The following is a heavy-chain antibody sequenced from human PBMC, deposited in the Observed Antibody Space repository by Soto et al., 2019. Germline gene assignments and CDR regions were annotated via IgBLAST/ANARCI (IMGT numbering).Heavy chain of an antibody. CDR2: ISGSGGTT. V-gene: IGHV3-23*01. J-gene: IGHJ6*02. Sequence: EVQLLESGGGLVQPGGSLRLSCAASGFTFTSYAMTWVRQAPGKGLEWVSTISGSGGTTYYADSVRGRFTNSRDNSKNTLYLQMNTLRAEDTALYSCTRYCPTASCYIRYGMDVWGQGTTVTVSS. D-gene: IGHD2-2*02. CDR3: TRYCPTASCYIRYGMDV. CDR1: GFTFTSYA.